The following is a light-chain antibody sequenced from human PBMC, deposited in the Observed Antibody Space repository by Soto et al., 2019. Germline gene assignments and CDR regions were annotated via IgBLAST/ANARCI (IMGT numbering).Light chain of an antibody. CDR1: QSVGSN. CDR3: QQYNNWPSWT. V-gene: IGKV3-15*01. Sequence: EIVMTQSPATLSVSPGERATLSCRASQSVGSNLAWYQQKPGQAPRLLISGASTGATGIPARFSGSGSGTEFNLAISSLQSEDFAVYYCQQYNNWPSWTFGQGTKVEIK. J-gene: IGKJ1*01. CDR2: GAS.